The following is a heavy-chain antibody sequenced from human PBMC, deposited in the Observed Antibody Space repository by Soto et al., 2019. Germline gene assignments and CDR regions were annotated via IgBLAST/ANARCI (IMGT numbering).Heavy chain of an antibody. V-gene: IGHV1-2*06. CDR1: GYSFTDYH. D-gene: IGHD2-2*01. J-gene: IGHJ6*02. CDR2: XNPXXGXT. CDR3: AIAAILDYHYAMDV. Sequence: ASVKVSCKASGYSFTDYHIHWSRQAPGQGLEWLXRXNPXXGXTXTXQXXXXRVTVTRDTSTSTVSMELRSLRSDDTAVYYCAIAAILDYHYAMDVWGQGTTVTVSS.